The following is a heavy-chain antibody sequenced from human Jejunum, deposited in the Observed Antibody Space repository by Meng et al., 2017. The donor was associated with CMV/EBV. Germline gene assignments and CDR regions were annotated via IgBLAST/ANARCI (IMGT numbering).Heavy chain of an antibody. CDR1: VVPINRTAIF. Sequence: LQLVGSGAGLVEPWETLSRTCVASVVPINRTAIFWGWFRQPPGKGREWCGSSEYSGTTYYHPSHRSLVTISEATSKNQYPLKLSSVTGADTAVYYCVSGRNGWYVTGDSWGQGTLVTVSS. D-gene: IGHD6-19*01. J-gene: IGHJ4*02. CDR3: VSGRNGWYVTGDS. CDR2: SEYSGTT. V-gene: IGHV4-39*06.